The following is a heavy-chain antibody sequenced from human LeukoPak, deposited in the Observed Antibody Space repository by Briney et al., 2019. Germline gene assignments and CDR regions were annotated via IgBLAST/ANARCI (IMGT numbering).Heavy chain of an antibody. Sequence: GGSLRLSCAASGFTFSSYAMHWVRQAPGKGLVWVSRINTDGSTTTYADSVKGRFTISRDNAKNTLYLQMNSLRAEDTAVYFCARALYCSSTSCQTGWGQGTLVTVSS. D-gene: IGHD2-2*01. CDR2: INTDGSTT. J-gene: IGHJ4*02. CDR1: GFTFSSYA. V-gene: IGHV3-74*01. CDR3: ARALYCSSTSCQTG.